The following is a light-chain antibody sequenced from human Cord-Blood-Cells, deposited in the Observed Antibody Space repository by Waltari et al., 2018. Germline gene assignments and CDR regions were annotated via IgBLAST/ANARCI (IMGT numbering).Light chain of an antibody. CDR2: KAS. CDR3: QQYNSYPLT. Sequence: ASVGDRVTITCRASQSISSWLAWYQQKPGKAPKLLIYKASSLESGVPSRFSGSGSGTELTLTISSLQPDDFATYYCQQYNSYPLTFGGGTKVEIK. V-gene: IGKV1-5*03. J-gene: IGKJ4*01. CDR1: QSISSW.